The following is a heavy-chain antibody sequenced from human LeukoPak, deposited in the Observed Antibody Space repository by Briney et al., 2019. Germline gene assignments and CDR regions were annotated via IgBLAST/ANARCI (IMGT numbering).Heavy chain of an antibody. J-gene: IGHJ4*02. Sequence: ASVKVSCKTSGYTFTGNYMHWERQAPGQGLEWLGWINTKSGGTKHAREFQGRVTMTRDTSISTAYMELSRLTSDDTAVYYCARATNWTDAGIDYWGQGSLVTVSS. V-gene: IGHV1-2*02. CDR2: INTKSGGT. D-gene: IGHD1-1*01. CDR1: GYTFTGNY. CDR3: ARATNWTDAGIDY.